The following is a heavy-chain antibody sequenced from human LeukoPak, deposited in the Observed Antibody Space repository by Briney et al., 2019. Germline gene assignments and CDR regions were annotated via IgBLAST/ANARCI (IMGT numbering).Heavy chain of an antibody. J-gene: IGHJ4*02. V-gene: IGHV3-15*01. CDR1: GFTFNNAW. D-gene: IGHD1-1*01. CDR2: IKSRSEGGAT. Sequence: GGSLRLSCTASGFTFNNAWMSWVRQAPGKGLEWVGRIKSRSEGGATDYAAPVTGRFTISRDDSRNTLYLEMNSLKTENTAVYYCTSGIGTIDFGGQGTLATVSS. CDR3: TSGIGTIDF.